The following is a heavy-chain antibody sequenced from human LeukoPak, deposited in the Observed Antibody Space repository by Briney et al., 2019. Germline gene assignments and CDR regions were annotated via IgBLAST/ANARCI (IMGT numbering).Heavy chain of an antibody. J-gene: IGHJ6*03. CDR3: ASQLHPGYYYYMDV. Sequence: PGGSLRLSCAASGFTFSSYGMHWVRQAPGKGLEWVAVIWYDGSNKYYADSVKGRFTISRDNSKNTLYLQMNSLRAEDTAVHYCASQLHPGYYYYMDVWGKGTTVTVSS. CDR1: GFTFSSYG. D-gene: IGHD2-2*01. CDR2: IWYDGSNK. V-gene: IGHV3-33*01.